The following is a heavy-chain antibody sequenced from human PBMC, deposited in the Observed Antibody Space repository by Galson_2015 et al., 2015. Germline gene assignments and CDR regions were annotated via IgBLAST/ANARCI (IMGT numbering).Heavy chain of an antibody. V-gene: IGHV1-3*01. Sequence: SVKVSCKASGFTLSNYAINWVRQAPGQRLEWLGRINAGNGDTKYSQKLQGRVTIISDTSASTVYMQFSRLRSVDTALYFCAAVIMTFRDGNEYWGQGTLVTV. CDR2: INAGNGDT. CDR3: AAVIMTFRDGNEY. CDR1: GFTLSNYA. D-gene: IGHD1-1*01. J-gene: IGHJ4*02.